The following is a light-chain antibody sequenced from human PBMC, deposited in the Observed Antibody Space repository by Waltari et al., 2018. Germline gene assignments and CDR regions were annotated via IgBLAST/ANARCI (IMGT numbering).Light chain of an antibody. CDR1: SSDVGGYNY. V-gene: IGLV2-14*01. J-gene: IGLJ3*02. CDR3: SSFTSSSTWV. CDR2: DVS. Sequence: QSALTQPASVSGSPGQSITISCTGTSSDVGGYNYVSWYQQHPGKAPKLMIYDVSNRPSGVSNRFSSSKSGDTASLTISGLQAEDEADYYCSSFTSSSTWVFGVGTKLTDL.